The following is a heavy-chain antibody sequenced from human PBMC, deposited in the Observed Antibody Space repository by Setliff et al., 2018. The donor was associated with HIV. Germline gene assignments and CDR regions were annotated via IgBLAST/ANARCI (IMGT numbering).Heavy chain of an antibody. Sequence: KPSETLSLTCSVFGRSITSSYWSWVRQSPGRGLEWIGYVYYSGTTNYNPSLESRVSLSIDTSKNQFSLTLTSLTVADTAVYYCANFPTIFGTSSPLFSWGQGTQVTVSS. J-gene: IGHJ4*02. CDR1: GRSITSSY. D-gene: IGHD3-3*01. CDR3: ANFPTIFGTSSPLFS. V-gene: IGHV4-59*08. CDR2: VYYSGTT.